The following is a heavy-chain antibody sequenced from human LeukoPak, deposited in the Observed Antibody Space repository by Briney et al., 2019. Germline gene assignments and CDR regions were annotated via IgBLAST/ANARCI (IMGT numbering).Heavy chain of an antibody. CDR1: GFTFSNYG. CDR2: IRYDGSNK. V-gene: IGHV3-30*02. J-gene: IGHJ4*02. Sequence: QPGGSLRLSCVVSGFTFSNYGMHWVRQAPGKGLEWVTFIRYDGSNKYYADSVKGRFTISRDNSKNRLYLQMNTLRAEDTAVYYCAKCVVVTQGGFDFWGQGTLVTVSS. D-gene: IGHD2-15*01. CDR3: AKCVVVTQGGFDF.